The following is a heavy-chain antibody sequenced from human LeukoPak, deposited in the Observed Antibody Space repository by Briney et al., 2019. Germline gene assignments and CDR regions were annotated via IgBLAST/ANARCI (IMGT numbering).Heavy chain of an antibody. CDR1: GYTFTSYS. Sequence: ASVKVSCKASGYTFTSYSMHWVRQAPGQRLEWMGWINAGNGNTKFSQKFRGRVTITRDTSASTAYMELSSLRSEDTAVYYCARFLGGSYGMDVWGQGTTVTVSS. CDR2: INAGNGNT. CDR3: ARFLGGSYGMDV. V-gene: IGHV1-3*01. J-gene: IGHJ6*02. D-gene: IGHD1-26*01.